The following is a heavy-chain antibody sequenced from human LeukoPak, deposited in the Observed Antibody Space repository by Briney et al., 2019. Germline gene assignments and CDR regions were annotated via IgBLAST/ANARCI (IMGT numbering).Heavy chain of an antibody. CDR3: ASYATAMVRAFDT. Sequence: GGSLRLSCAASGFTFSSYSMNWVRQAPGKRLEWVSSISSSSGHINYADSVKGRFTISRDNAKNSLYLQMNSLRAEDTAVYYCASYATAMVRAFDTWGQGTRVTVSS. CDR1: GFTFSSYS. CDR2: ISSSSGHI. D-gene: IGHD5-18*01. V-gene: IGHV3-21*01. J-gene: IGHJ3*02.